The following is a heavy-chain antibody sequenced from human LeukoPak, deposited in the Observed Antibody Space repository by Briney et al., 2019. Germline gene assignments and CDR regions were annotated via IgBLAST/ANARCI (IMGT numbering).Heavy chain of an antibody. CDR1: GFTFTTYA. D-gene: IGHD2-21*02. Sequence: GGSLRLSCAASGFTFTTYAMGWVRQAPGEGLEWVSSIKGGGGDPFYADSVRGRFTISRDKSENTLYLQLNSLRVEDTAVYFCAQGGHDFNPFYCWGQGTLVTVSS. V-gene: IGHV3-23*01. CDR2: IKGGGGDP. CDR3: AQGGHDFNPFYC. J-gene: IGHJ4*02.